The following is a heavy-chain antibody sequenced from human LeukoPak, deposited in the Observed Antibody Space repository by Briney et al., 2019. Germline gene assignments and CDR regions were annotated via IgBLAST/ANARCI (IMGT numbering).Heavy chain of an antibody. CDR1: GGSISSYY. Sequence: PSETLSLTCTVSGGSISSYYWSWIRQPRGKGLEWIGYIYTSGSTNYNPSLKSRVTISVDTSKNQFSLKLSSVTAADTAVYYCARLGTRDSSSWYMDVWGKGTTVTASS. D-gene: IGHD6-13*01. J-gene: IGHJ6*03. CDR2: IYTSGST. V-gene: IGHV4-4*09. CDR3: ARLGTRDSSSWYMDV.